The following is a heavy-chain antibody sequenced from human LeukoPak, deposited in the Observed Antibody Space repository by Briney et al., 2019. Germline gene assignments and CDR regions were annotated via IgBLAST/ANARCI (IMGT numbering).Heavy chain of an antibody. V-gene: IGHV3-33*01. Sequence: SGGSLRLSCAASGFIFTNYDMYWIRQAPGKGLEWAALVRYDGSTTYYADSVKGRFTISRDNSENTLYLQMNSLRAEDTGVYYCTRDSWGSDYWGRGTLVTVSS. CDR1: GFIFTNYD. J-gene: IGHJ4*02. CDR3: TRDSWGSDY. CDR2: VRYDGSTT. D-gene: IGHD7-27*01.